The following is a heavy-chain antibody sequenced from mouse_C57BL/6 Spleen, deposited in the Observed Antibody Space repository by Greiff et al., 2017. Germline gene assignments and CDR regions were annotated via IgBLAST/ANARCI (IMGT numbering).Heavy chain of an antibody. D-gene: IGHD1-1*01. Sequence: EVQLQQSGPELVKPGASVKISCKASGYTFTDYYMNWVKQSHGKSLEWIGDINPNNGGTSYNQKFKGKATLTVDKSSSTAYMELRSLTSEDSAVYYCARWGTTVGRAMDYWGQGTSVTVSS. CDR2: INPNNGGT. CDR3: ARWGTTVGRAMDY. V-gene: IGHV1-26*01. J-gene: IGHJ4*01. CDR1: GYTFTDYY.